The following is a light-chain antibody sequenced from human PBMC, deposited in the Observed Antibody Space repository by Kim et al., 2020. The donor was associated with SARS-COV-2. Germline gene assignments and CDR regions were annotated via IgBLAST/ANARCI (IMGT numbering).Light chain of an antibody. CDR1: QTISSY. Sequence: DIQMTQSPSSLSASVGDRVTITCRASQTISSYLNWYQQKPGKAPKLLIYDASSLQSGVPSRFSGSGSGTDFTLTISSLQPEDFATYYCQQSYRNLPYTFGKGTKLE. V-gene: IGKV1-39*01. CDR2: DAS. CDR3: QQSYRNLPYT. J-gene: IGKJ2*01.